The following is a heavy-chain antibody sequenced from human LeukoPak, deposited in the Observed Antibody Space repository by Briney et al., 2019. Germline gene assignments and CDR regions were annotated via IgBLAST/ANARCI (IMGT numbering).Heavy chain of an antibody. V-gene: IGHV4-39*07. J-gene: IGHJ6*03. Sequence: PLETLSLTCTVSGGSISSSSYYWGWIRQPPGKGLEWIGSIYYSGSTYYNPSLKSRVTISVDTSKNQFSLKLSSVTAADTAVYYCARDSYSLSAALYYYYYMDVWGKGTTVTVSS. CDR1: GGSISSSSYY. CDR2: IYYSGST. D-gene: IGHD2-21*01. CDR3: ARDSYSLSAALYYYYYMDV.